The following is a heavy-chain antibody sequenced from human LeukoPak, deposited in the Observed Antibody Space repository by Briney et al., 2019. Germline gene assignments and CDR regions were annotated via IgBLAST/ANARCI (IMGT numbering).Heavy chain of an antibody. CDR2: INPSGGST. CDR1: GYTFTSYY. Sequence: ASVKVSCKASGYTFTSYYMHWVRQAPGQGLEWMGIINPSGGSTSYAQKFQGRVTMTRDTSTSTVYMELSSLRSEDMAVYYCAREGRYYDSSGYFSHDAFDIWGQGTMVTVSS. D-gene: IGHD3-22*01. CDR3: AREGRYYDSSGYFSHDAFDI. V-gene: IGHV1-46*03. J-gene: IGHJ3*02.